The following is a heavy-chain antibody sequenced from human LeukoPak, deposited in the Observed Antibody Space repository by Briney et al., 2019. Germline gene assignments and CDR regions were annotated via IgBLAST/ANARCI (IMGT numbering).Heavy chain of an antibody. J-gene: IGHJ4*02. CDR1: GFTFSSYG. D-gene: IGHD6-13*01. CDR3: ARDRISLVAAAGTEHDY. V-gene: IGHV3-30*03. CDR2: ISYDGSNK. Sequence: PGGSLRLSCAASGFTFSSYGMHWVRQAPGKGLEWVAVISYDGSNKYYADSVKGRFTTSRDNSKNTLYLQMNSLRAEDTAVYYCARDRISLVAAAGTEHDYWGQGTLVTVSS.